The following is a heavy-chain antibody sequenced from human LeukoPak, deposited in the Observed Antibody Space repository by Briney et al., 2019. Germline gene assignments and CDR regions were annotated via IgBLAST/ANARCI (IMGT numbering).Heavy chain of an antibody. CDR3: SLARSEYHYGMDV. CDR1: GDSVSSISVA. V-gene: IGHV6-1*01. Sequence: SQTLSLTCAISGDSVSSISVAWNWIRRFPSRGLEWLGRTYYRSKWYYEYAVSVKSRINISPDTSKNQFSLQLTSVTPEDTAVYYCSLARSEYHYGMDVWGQGTTVTVSS. J-gene: IGHJ6*02. CDR2: TYYRSKWYY.